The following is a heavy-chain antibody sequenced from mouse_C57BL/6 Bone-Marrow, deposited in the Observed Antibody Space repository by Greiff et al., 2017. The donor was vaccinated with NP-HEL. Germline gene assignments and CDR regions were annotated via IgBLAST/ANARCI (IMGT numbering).Heavy chain of an antibody. J-gene: IGHJ1*03. D-gene: IGHD1-1*01. CDR3: ARHGDYFGSSYGYFEV. Sequence: VQLQQSGAELVKPGASVKLSCKASGYTFTEYTIHWVKQRSGQGLEWIGWFYPGSGSIKYNEKFKDKATLNGDKSSSTVYMDRSRLTSEDSAVYFCARHGDYFGSSYGYFEVWGTGTTVTVSS. CDR1: GYTFTEYT. V-gene: IGHV1-62-2*01. CDR2: FYPGSGSI.